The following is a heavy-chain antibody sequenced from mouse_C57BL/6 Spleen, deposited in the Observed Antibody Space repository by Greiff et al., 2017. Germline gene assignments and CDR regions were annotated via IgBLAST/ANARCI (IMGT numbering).Heavy chain of an antibody. CDR3: ARSRDYGCAWFAY. Sequence: VQLQQSGAELARPGASVKLSCKASGYTFTSYGISWVKQRTGQGLEWIGEIYPRSGNTYYNEKFKGKATLTADKSSSTGYMELRSLTSEDSEVYFCARSRDYGCAWFAYWGQGTLVTVSA. D-gene: IGHD1-2*01. CDR2: IYPRSGNT. V-gene: IGHV1-81*01. CDR1: GYTFTSYG. J-gene: IGHJ3*01.